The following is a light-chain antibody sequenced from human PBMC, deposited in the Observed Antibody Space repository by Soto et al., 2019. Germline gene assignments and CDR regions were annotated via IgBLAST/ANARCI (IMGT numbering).Light chain of an antibody. J-gene: IGLJ1*01. CDR3: SSYTSSSTPYV. Sequence: QSALTQPASVSGSPGQSITISCPGTSSDVGGYNYVSWYQQHPGKAPKLMIYDVSNRPSGVSNRFSGSKSGNTASLTISGLQAEDEAEYYCSSYTSSSTPYVFGTGTKVTVL. CDR1: SSDVGGYNY. V-gene: IGLV2-14*01. CDR2: DVS.